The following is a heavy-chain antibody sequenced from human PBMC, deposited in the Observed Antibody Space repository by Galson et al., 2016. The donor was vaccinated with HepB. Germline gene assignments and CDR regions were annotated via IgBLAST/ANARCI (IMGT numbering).Heavy chain of an antibody. CDR3: ASLIPVGAHGMDV. D-gene: IGHD2-21*01. CDR1: GGSSSNYY. V-gene: IGHV4-34*01. CDR2: ISHSGTT. J-gene: IGHJ6*02. Sequence: ETLSLTCAVYGGSSSNYYWTWIRQPPGKGLEWIGEISHSGTTNYNPSLKSRVTISVDTSKNQFSLKLNSVTAADAAVYYCASLIPVGAHGMDVWGQGTTVTVSS.